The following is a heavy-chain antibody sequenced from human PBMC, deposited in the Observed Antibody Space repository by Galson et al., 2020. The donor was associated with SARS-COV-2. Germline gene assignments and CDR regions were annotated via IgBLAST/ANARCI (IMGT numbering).Heavy chain of an antibody. V-gene: IGHV3-23*01. Sequence: TGGSLRLSCAASGFTFRSYWMHWVRQAPGKGLEWVAAISGSGASTYYADSVKGRFTISRDNSMNTLFLQMNSLRVDDTALYYCAKDSPVDCSSTSCLNWLDPWGQGTLVTVSS. CDR2: ISGSGAST. CDR3: AKDSPVDCSSTSCLNWLDP. CDR1: GFTFRSYW. D-gene: IGHD2-2*01. J-gene: IGHJ5*02.